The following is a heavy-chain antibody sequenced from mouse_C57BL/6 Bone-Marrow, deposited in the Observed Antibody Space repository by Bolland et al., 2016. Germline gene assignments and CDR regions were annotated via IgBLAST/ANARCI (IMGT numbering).Heavy chain of an antibody. J-gene: IGHJ3*01. Sequence: TNYNEKFKGKATLTADKSSSTAYMQLSSLTSEDSAVYFCARPDYDYDGFAYWGQGTLV. V-gene: IGHV1-54*01. CDR2: T. D-gene: IGHD2-4*01. CDR3: ARPDYDYDGFAY.